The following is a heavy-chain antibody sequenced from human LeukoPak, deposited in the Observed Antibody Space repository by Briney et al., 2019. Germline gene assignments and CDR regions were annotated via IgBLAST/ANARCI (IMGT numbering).Heavy chain of an antibody. CDR2: IYYSGST. CDR3: ARTYYLIEGFDY. Sequence: PSETLSLTCTVSGGSIGSYYWSWIRQPPGKGLEWIGYIYYSGSTNYSPSLKSRVTISVDTSKNQFSLKLSSVTAADTAVYYCARTYYLIEGFDYWGQGTLVTVSS. D-gene: IGHD3-10*01. V-gene: IGHV4-59*08. CDR1: GGSIGSYY. J-gene: IGHJ4*02.